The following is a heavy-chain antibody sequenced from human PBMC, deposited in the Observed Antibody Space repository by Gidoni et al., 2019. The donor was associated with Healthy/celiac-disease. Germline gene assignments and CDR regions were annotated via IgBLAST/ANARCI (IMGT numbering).Heavy chain of an antibody. CDR2: IRSDGSNK. Sequence: QVQLVESGGGVVQPGRTLRLCCAAAGFTFSSFGIHWVRQAPGKGLEWVAFIRSDGSNKYYAASVKGRFTISRDNSKNPLYLQMNSLRAEDTAVYYCAKGGATILDYWGQGTLVTVSS. D-gene: IGHD5-12*01. CDR1: GFTFSSFG. J-gene: IGHJ4*02. CDR3: AKGGATILDY. V-gene: IGHV3-30*02.